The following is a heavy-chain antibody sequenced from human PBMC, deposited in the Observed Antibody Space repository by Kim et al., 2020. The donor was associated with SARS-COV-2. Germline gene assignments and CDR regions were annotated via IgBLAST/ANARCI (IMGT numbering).Heavy chain of an antibody. V-gene: IGHV1-2*06. CDR3: ARDRGGYLAAAGGNWYFDL. J-gene: IGHJ2*01. D-gene: IGHD6-13*01. CDR1: GYTFTGYY. Sequence: ASVKVSCKASGYTFTGYYMHWVRQAPGQGLEWMGRINPNSGGTNYAQKFQGRVTMTRDTSISTAYMELSRLRSDDTAVYYCARDRGGYLAAAGGNWYFDLWGRGTLVTVSS. CDR2: INPNSGGT.